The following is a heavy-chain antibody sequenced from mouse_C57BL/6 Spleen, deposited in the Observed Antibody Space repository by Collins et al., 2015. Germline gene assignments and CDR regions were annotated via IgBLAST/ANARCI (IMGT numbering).Heavy chain of an antibody. V-gene: IGHV1-59*01. CDR2: IDPSDSYT. J-gene: IGHJ4*01. CDR1: GYTFISYW. Sequence: QVQLQQPGAELVRPGTSVKLSCKASGYTFISYWMHWVKQRPGQGLEWIGVIDPSDSYTNYNQKFKGKATLTVDTSSSTAYMQLSSLTSEDSAVYYCARKGNYGDYYAMDYWGQGTSVTVSS. CDR3: ARKGNYGDYYAMDY. D-gene: IGHD1-1*01.